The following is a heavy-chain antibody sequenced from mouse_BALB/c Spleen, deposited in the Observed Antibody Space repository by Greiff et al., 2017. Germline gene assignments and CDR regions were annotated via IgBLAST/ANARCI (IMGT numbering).Heavy chain of an antibody. CDR3: ARRYGIRYYYAMDY. Sequence: DVKLVESGGGLVQPGGSRKLSCAASGFTFSSFGMHWVRQAPEKGLEWVAYISSGSSTIYYADTVKGRFTISRDNPKNTLFLQMTSLRSEDTAMYYCARRYGIRYYYAMDYWGQGTSVTVSS. V-gene: IGHV5-17*02. J-gene: IGHJ4*01. CDR2: ISSGSSTI. D-gene: IGHD2-10*02. CDR1: GFTFSSFG.